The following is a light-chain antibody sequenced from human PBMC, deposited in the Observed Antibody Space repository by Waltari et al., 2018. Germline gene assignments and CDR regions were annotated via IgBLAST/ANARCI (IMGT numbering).Light chain of an antibody. J-gene: IGLJ7*01. CDR1: KIGGKN. V-gene: IGLV3-9*01. CDR2: RDN. Sequence: SYDLTQPPSVSVALGQTARITCGGNKIGGKNVHGYQQKPGQAPPLVIYRDNTRPSRIPERFSGSNSENTATLTISRAQAADEADYYCQVWDSSTAVFGGGTQLTVL. CDR3: QVWDSSTAV.